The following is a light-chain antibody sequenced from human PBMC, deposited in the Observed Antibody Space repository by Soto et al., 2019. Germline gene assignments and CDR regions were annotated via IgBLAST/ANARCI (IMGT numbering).Light chain of an antibody. Sequence: IVLTQSPGTLSLSPGEGATLSCRASQSVGGTFLAWYQQKGGQAPRLLIHGASNRATGIPDRFSGSGSGTDFTLTISRLEPEDFAVYYCQQYGGSPRTFGQGTKGDIK. CDR2: GAS. V-gene: IGKV3-20*01. J-gene: IGKJ1*01. CDR1: QSVGGTF. CDR3: QQYGGSPRT.